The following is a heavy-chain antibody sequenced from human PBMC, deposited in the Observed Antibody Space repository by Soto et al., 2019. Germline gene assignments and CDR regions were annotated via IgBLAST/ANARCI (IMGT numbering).Heavy chain of an antibody. V-gene: IGHV1-18*01. CDR3: ARFSGGSYNTYYFYYGMDV. J-gene: IGHJ6*02. D-gene: IGHD2-15*01. CDR1: GYTFTSYG. CDR2: ISAYNGNT. Sequence: QVQLVQSGAEVKNSGASVKVSCKASGYTFTSYGISWVRQAPGQGLDWMGWISAYNGNTKYAQDLQGRVTMTTDTSTSTAYMELRSLRSDDTAVYYCARFSGGSYNTYYFYYGMDVWGQGTTVTVSS.